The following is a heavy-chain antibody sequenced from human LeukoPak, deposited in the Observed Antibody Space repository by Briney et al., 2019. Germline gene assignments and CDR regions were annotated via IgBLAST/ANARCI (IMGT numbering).Heavy chain of an antibody. Sequence: GGSLRLSCAASGFTFSSYSMNWVRQAPGKGLEWVSYISSSSSTIYYAVSVKGRFTISRDNAKNSLYLQMNSLRAEDTAVYYCARFEGTMVRGSLLNMVDVWGQGTTVTVSS. CDR2: ISSSSSTI. CDR3: ARFEGTMVRGSLLNMVDV. CDR1: GFTFSSYS. V-gene: IGHV3-48*04. D-gene: IGHD3-10*01. J-gene: IGHJ6*02.